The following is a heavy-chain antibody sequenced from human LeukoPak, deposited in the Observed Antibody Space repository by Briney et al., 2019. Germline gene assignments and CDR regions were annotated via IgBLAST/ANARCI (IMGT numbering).Heavy chain of an antibody. V-gene: IGHV1-18*01. Sequence: GASVKVSCKASGYTFTSYGISWVRQAPGQGLEWMGWISAYNGNTNYAQKLQGRVTMTTDTSTSTAYMELRSLRSDDTAVYYCAREKAGYSSSWYFSGMDYWGQGTLVTVSS. J-gene: IGHJ4*02. D-gene: IGHD6-13*01. CDR1: GYTFTSYG. CDR2: ISAYNGNT. CDR3: AREKAGYSSSWYFSGMDY.